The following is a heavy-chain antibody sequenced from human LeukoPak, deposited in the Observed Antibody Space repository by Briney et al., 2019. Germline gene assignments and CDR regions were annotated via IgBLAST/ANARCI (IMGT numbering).Heavy chain of an antibody. Sequence: GGSLRLSCAASGFTFSSYAMSCVGQAPGKGLEWVSLISGSVGSTYYADSVKGRFTISRDNSKNTLYLQMNSLRADDTAVYHCAKAGILQASPSGLHYFDLWGRGTLVTASS. D-gene: IGHD6-6*01. CDR3: AKAGILQASPSGLHYFDL. CDR1: GFTFSSYA. J-gene: IGHJ2*01. CDR2: ISGSVGST. V-gene: IGHV3-23*01.